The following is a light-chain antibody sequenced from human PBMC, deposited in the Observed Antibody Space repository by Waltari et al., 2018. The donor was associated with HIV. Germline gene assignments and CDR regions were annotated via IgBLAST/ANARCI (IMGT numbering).Light chain of an antibody. CDR3: CSYAGNDTYV. J-gene: IGLJ1*01. CDR1: SRHVGGSGT. V-gene: IGLV2-23*02. CDR2: DVR. Sequence: QPALTQPASVSGSPGQAITISCTGSSRHVGGSGTVSWYQQHSGKVPKVLIYDVRRRVTGVSSRFSGSRSGNTASLRISGLQPEDEADYYCCSYAGNDTYVFGSGTMVTAL.